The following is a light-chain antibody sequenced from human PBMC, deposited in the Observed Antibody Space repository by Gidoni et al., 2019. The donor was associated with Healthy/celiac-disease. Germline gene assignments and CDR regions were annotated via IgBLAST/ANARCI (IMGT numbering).Light chain of an antibody. J-gene: IGLJ2*01. V-gene: IGLV2-14*04. CDR1: SSDVGGYNY. CDR3: SSYTSSSTRVV. CDR2: DVS. Sequence: SVSGSPGQSITISCTGTSSDVGGYNYVSWYQQHPGKAPKLMIYDVSNRPSGVSNRFSGSKSGNTASLTISGLQAEDEADYYCSSYTSSSTRVVFGGGTKLTVL.